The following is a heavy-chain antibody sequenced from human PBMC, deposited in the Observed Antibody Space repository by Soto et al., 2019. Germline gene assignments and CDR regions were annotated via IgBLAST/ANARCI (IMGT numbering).Heavy chain of an antibody. D-gene: IGHD3-9*01. Sequence: GGSLRLSCAASGFTFSNYAMSLVRQAPGKGLEWVSAISGSGGSTYYADSVKGRFTISRDNSKNTLYLQMNSLRAEDTAVYYCAKEQGRNDILTGYYTFDYWGQGTLVTSPQ. CDR1: GFTFSNYA. CDR2: ISGSGGST. V-gene: IGHV3-23*01. CDR3: AKEQGRNDILTGYYTFDY. J-gene: IGHJ4*02.